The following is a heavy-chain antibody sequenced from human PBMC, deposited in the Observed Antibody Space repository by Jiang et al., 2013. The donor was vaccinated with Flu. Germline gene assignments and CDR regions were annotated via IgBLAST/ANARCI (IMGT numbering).Heavy chain of an antibody. CDR2: LYCSGLT. V-gene: IGHV4-39*02. CDR1: GASITSSTYY. CDR3: APHSTSWYYFDS. D-gene: IGHD2-2*01. Sequence: LLKPSETLSLTCTVSGASITSSTYYWGWIRQPPGRGLEWIGSLYCSGLTYYNPSLKSRVTISVDPSKNHFSLNLSSVTAADTAVYYCAPHSTSWYYFDSWGQGTLVTVSS. J-gene: IGHJ4*02.